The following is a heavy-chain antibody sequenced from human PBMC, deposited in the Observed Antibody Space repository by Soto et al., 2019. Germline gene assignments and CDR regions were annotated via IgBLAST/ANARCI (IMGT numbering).Heavy chain of an antibody. CDR1: GFSLTTSGVG. D-gene: IGHD3-9*01. J-gene: IGHJ2*01. V-gene: IGHV2-5*02. CDR2: IYWDDDK. Sequence: QITLKESGPTLGKPTQTLTLTCTFSGFSLTTSGVGLGWIRQPPGKALDGLALIYWDDDKRYSPSLKSRLTITKDTSNNQVVLTMTNMDPVDTATYYCAHAPPYYDILTGYQDNWYFDLWGRGTLVTVSS. CDR3: AHAPPYYDILTGYQDNWYFDL.